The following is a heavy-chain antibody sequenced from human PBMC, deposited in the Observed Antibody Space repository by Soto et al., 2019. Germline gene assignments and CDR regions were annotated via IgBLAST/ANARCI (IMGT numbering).Heavy chain of an antibody. J-gene: IGHJ5*02. Sequence: ASVKVSCKASGYTFTSYDINWVRQATGQGLEWMGWMNPNSGNTGYAQKFQGRVTMTRNTSISTAYMELSSLRSEDTAVYYCARGPSLGYPVDYNWFDPWGQGTLVTVSS. CDR2: MNPNSGNT. D-gene: IGHD5-18*01. V-gene: IGHV1-8*01. CDR1: GYTFTSYD. CDR3: ARGPSLGYPVDYNWFDP.